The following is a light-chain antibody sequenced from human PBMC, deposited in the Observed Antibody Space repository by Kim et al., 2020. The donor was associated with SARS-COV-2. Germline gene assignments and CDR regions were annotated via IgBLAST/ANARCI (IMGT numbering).Light chain of an antibody. CDR1: TPMRRNI. J-gene: IGLJ2*01. CDR3: ATWDDRLNVWL. Sequence: QSVLTQPPSASGTPGQRVTISCSGRTPMRRNIVKWYQQIPGTAPKLLVYSNNQRPSGVPDRFSGSKSDSSASLAISGLRSEDEADYYCATWDDRLNVWLFGGGTRLTVL. CDR2: SNN. V-gene: IGLV1-44*01.